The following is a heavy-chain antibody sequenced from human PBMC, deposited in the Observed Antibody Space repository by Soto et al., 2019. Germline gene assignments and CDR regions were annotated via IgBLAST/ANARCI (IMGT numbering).Heavy chain of an antibody. D-gene: IGHD3-22*01. J-gene: IGHJ4*02. CDR2: INPSGGST. CDR1: GYIFTNHY. Sequence: QVQLVQSGAEVKKPGASVKVSCKASGYIFTNHYIHWVRQAPGQGLEWMGIINPSGGSTNYLQKFKGRVTMTRDTCTRTVYMELSSLRSEDTAVYFCARADYYDSSGFYYDYWGQGTLVTVSS. V-gene: IGHV1-46*01. CDR3: ARADYYDSSGFYYDY.